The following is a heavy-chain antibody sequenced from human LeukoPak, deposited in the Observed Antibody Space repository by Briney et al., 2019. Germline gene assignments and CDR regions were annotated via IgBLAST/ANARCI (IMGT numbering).Heavy chain of an antibody. Sequence: GGSLRLSCAASGFSFDDYAMHWLRHAPGKGLQWVSGISWNSGSEGYADSVKGRFTISRDNAKNSLYLQMNSLRAEDTAFYYCAKDGRHDTYGIFDLWGHGTLVTVSS. V-gene: IGHV3-9*01. J-gene: IGHJ4*01. CDR1: GFSFDDYA. CDR3: AKDGRHDTYGIFDL. CDR2: ISWNSGSE. D-gene: IGHD1-1*01.